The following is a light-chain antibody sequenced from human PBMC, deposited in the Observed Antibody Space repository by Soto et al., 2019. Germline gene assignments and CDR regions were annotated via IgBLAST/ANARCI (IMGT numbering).Light chain of an antibody. J-gene: IGLJ3*02. CDR3: SSYAGGNNWV. CDR1: SSDVGAHNY. V-gene: IGLV2-8*01. CDR2: DVN. Sequence: QSVLTQPPSASGSPGQSLTISCTGTSSDVGAHNYVSWYQQNPGKAPKLMLYDVNKRPSGVPDRFSGSKSGNTASLTVSGLQAEDEDDYYCSSYAGGNNWVFGGGTKVTVL.